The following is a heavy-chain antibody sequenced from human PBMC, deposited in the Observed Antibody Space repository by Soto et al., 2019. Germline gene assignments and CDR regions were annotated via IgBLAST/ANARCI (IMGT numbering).Heavy chain of an antibody. J-gene: IGHJ5*02. V-gene: IGHV4-4*07. Sequence: NPSETLSLTCTVSGGSISSYYWSWIRQPAGKGLEWIGRIYTSGSTNYNPSLKSRVTMSVDTSKNQFSLKLRSVTAADTAVYYCARDRSFMVSGLMEHNWYDRWGQVNRVTVSS. CDR2: IYTSGST. D-gene: IGHD3-10*01. CDR3: ARDRSFMVSGLMEHNWYDR. CDR1: GGSISSYY.